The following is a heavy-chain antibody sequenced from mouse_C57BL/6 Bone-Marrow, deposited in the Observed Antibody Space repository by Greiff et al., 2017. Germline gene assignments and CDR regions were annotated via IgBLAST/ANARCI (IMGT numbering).Heavy chain of an antibody. J-gene: IGHJ2*01. CDR2: IDPENGDT. CDR3: TAPYYYGSSFPFDY. V-gene: IGHV14-4*01. CDR1: GFNIKDDY. Sequence: EVQLQQSGAELVRPGASVKLSCTASGFNIKDDYMHWVKQRPEQGLEWIGWIDPENGDTEYASKFQGKATITADTSSNTAYLQLRSLTSEDTAVDYCTAPYYYGSSFPFDYWGQGTTLTVSS. D-gene: IGHD1-1*01.